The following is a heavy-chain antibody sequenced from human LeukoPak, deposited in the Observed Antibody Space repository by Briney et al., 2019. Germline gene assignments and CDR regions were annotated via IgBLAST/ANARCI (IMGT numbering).Heavy chain of an antibody. D-gene: IGHD6-13*01. CDR3: ATGIAAAGTEGGASDY. CDR1: GFTVSSNY. V-gene: IGHV3-53*01. J-gene: IGHJ4*02. CDR2: IYSGGST. Sequence: TGGSLRLSCAASGFTVSSNYMSWVRQAPGKGLEWVSVIYSGGSTYYADSVKGRFTISRDNSKSTLYLQMNSLRAEDTAVYYCATGIAAAGTEGGASDYWGQGTLVTVSS.